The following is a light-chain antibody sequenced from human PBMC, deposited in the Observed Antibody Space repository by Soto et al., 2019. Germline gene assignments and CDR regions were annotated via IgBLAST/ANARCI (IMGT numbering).Light chain of an antibody. J-gene: IGKJ4*01. Sequence: IVLTQSPGTLSLCPGERATLSCRASQSVSSSYLAWYQQKPGQAPRLLIYGASSRATGIPDRFSGSGSGTDFTLTISRLEPEDFAVYYCQQYGSSLFTFGGGTKVDIK. V-gene: IGKV3-20*01. CDR2: GAS. CDR3: QQYGSSLFT. CDR1: QSVSSSY.